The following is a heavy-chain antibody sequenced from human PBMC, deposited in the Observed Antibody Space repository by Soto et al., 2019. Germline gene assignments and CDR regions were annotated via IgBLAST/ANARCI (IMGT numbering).Heavy chain of an antibody. V-gene: IGHV1-18*01. CDR1: GYTFTSYG. CDR3: AFLEQAASF. CDR2: ISAYNGNT. D-gene: IGHD6-13*01. Sequence: VXXSCKASGYTFTSYGISWVRQAPGQGLEWMGWISAYNGNTNYAQKLQGRVTMTTDTSTSTAYMEMRSLRSADTAVYYCAFLEQAASFWGQGTLVTVSS. J-gene: IGHJ4*02.